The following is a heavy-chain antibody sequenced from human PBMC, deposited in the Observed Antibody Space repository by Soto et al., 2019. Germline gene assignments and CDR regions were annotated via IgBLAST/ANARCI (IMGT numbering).Heavy chain of an antibody. CDR1: GFTFSSYG. J-gene: IGHJ5*02. D-gene: IGHD4-17*01. Sequence: QVQLVESGGGVVQTGRSLRLSCAASGFTFSSYGMHWVRKAPGKGLEWVAVIWYDGSKKYYAESVKGRFTISRENSKNTLYLQMNSMRAEDTAVYYCARAYYWDYVGGFDPWGQGTLVTVSS. CDR2: IWYDGSKK. CDR3: ARAYYWDYVGGFDP. V-gene: IGHV3-33*01.